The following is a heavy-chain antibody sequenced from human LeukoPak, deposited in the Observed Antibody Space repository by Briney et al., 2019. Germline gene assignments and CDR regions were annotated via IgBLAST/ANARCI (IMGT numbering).Heavy chain of an antibody. V-gene: IGHV1-2*02. CDR1: GYTFTGYY. Sequence: ASVKVSCKASGYTFTGYYMHWVRQAPGQGLEWLGWINPNSGGTNYLQKFQGRVTMTRDTSISTAYMELSRLRSDDTAVYFCARDPDYGGDSFHFYGMDVWGQGTLVTVSS. J-gene: IGHJ6*02. D-gene: IGHD4-23*01. CDR3: ARDPDYGGDSFHFYGMDV. CDR2: INPNSGGT.